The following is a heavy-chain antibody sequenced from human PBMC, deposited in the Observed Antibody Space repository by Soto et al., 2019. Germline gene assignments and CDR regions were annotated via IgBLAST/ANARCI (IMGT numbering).Heavy chain of an antibody. CDR3: ARDSYYDFWSGSTDYYYYGMDV. D-gene: IGHD3-3*01. CDR2: INSDGSST. V-gene: IGHV3-74*01. Sequence: AGGSLRLSCAASGFTFSSYWMHWVRQAPGKGLVWVSRINSDGSSTSYADSVKGRFTISRDNAKNTLYLQMNSLRAEDTAVYYCARDSYYDFWSGSTDYYYYGMDVWGQGTTVTSP. J-gene: IGHJ6*02. CDR1: GFTFSSYW.